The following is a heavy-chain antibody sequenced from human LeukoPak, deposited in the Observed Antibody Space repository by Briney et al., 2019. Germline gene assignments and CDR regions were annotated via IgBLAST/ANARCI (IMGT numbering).Heavy chain of an antibody. J-gene: IGHJ4*02. Sequence: ASVEVSCKXSGYTFTSYYMHWVRQAPGQGLERMGIINPSGGSTSYAQKFQGRVTMTRDTSTSTVYMELSSLRSEDTAVYYCARAGGSYYGSFDYWGQGTLVTVSS. CDR1: GYTFTSYY. D-gene: IGHD1-26*01. V-gene: IGHV1-46*03. CDR2: INPSGGST. CDR3: ARAGGSYYGSFDY.